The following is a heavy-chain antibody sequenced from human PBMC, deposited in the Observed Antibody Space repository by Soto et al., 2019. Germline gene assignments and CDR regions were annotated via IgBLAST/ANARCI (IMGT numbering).Heavy chain of an antibody. J-gene: IGHJ4*02. CDR2: VYFSGTT. V-gene: IGHV4-39*01. CDR3: ARQGSY. Sequence: SETLSLTCTVSGVSITTTSYYWGWIRQPPGKGLEWIGSVYFSGTTYYNPSLKSRVTISVDTSKNHFSLRLSSVTAADTAIYYCARQGSYWGQGTLVTVSS. CDR1: GVSITTTSYY.